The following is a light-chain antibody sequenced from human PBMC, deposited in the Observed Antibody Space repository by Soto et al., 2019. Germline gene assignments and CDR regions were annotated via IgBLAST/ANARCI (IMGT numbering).Light chain of an antibody. CDR3: QQRSNWPLT. J-gene: IGKJ4*01. CDR1: QSVSRY. Sequence: EIVLTQSPATLSLSQGERVTLSCRASQSVSRYLAWYQQKPGQAPRLLISDASKRSTGIPARFSGSGSGTDFTLTITSLEPEDFAVYYCQQRSNWPLTFGGGNKVEIK. CDR2: DAS. V-gene: IGKV3-11*01.